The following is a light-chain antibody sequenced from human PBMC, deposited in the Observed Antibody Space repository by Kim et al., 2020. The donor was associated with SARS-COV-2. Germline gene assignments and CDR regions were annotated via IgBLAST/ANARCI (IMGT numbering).Light chain of an antibody. CDR1: QSIYGNY. Sequence: EIVLTQSPGTLSLSPGERATLSCRASQSIYGNYLAWYEQKPGQAPRLLIYRASNRATGIPDRFSGSGSGTDFTLTISRLEPEDFAVYYCQQYGSSPPYTFGQGTKLEI. CDR2: RAS. J-gene: IGKJ2*01. V-gene: IGKV3-20*01. CDR3: QQYGSSPPYT.